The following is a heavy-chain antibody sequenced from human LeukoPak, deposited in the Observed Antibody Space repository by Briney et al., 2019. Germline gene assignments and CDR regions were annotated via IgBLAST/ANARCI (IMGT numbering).Heavy chain of an antibody. V-gene: IGHV4-34*01. CDR3: ARDLHYYDSSGSRGGLFDY. CDR2: INHGGST. D-gene: IGHD3-22*01. Sequence: KPSETLSLTCAVYGGSFSGYYWSWIRQPPGKGLEWIGEINHGGSTNYNPSLKSRVTISVDTSKNQFSLKLSSVTAADTAVYSCARDLHYYDSSGSRGGLFDYWGQGTLVTVSS. J-gene: IGHJ4*02. CDR1: GGSFSGYY.